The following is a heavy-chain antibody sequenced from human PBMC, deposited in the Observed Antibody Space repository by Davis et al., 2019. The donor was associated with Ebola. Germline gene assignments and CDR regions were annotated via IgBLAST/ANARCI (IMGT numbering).Heavy chain of an antibody. CDR2: ISGSGGST. CDR1: GGSISSSNW. CDR3: AKDRLRLWLGES. V-gene: IGHV3-23*01. Sequence: ETLSLTCAVSGGSISSSNWWSWVRQAPGKGLEWVSAISGSGGSTYYADSVKGRFTISRDNSENMLYLQMNSLRAEDTAVYYCAKDRLRLWLGESSGQGTLVTISS. J-gene: IGHJ5*02. D-gene: IGHD3-10*01.